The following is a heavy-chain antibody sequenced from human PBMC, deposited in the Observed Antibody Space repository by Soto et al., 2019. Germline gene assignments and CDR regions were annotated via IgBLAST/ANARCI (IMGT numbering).Heavy chain of an antibody. V-gene: IGHV4-31*03. CDR3: AREYTYGSNFFDC. CDR1: GGSIGSAAYY. J-gene: IGHJ4*02. CDR2: ISHSGST. Sequence: QVQLQESGPGLVKPSQTLSLTCTVSGGSIGSAAYYWSCIRQHPGEGLEWIGYISHSGSTYYNPSLKSRVIISVDTSKNQFSLSLTSVTAADTAVYYCAREYTYGSNFFDCWGQGALVTVSS. D-gene: IGHD5-18*01.